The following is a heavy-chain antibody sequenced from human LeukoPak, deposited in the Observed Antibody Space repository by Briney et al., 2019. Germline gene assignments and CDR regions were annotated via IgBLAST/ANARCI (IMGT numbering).Heavy chain of an antibody. CDR2: IIPILGIA. CDR3: ARGSGGYNFDY. CDR1: GYTFTSYG. D-gene: IGHD5-12*01. V-gene: IGHV1-69*04. J-gene: IGHJ4*02. Sequence: SVKVSCKASGYTFTSYGISWVRQAPGQGLEWMGRIIPILGIANYAQKFQGRVTITADKSTSTAYMELSSLRSEDTAVYYCARGSGGYNFDYWGQGTLVTVSS.